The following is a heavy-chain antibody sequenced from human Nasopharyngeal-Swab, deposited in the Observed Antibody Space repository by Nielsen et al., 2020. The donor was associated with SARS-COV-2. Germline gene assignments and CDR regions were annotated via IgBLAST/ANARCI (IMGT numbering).Heavy chain of an antibody. V-gene: IGHV4-39*01. CDR1: DGSISSSSYY. CDR3: ARQPPYYYGSGSYMTWFDP. D-gene: IGHD3-10*01. Sequence: SGTLSLTCTVSDGSISSSSYYWCWFRQPPGKRLEWIGTVYYSGSTYYNPSLKSRVTISVDTSKNQFSLRLSSVTAADTAVYYCARQPPYYYGSGSYMTWFDPWGQGTLVTVSS. J-gene: IGHJ5*02. CDR2: VYYSGST.